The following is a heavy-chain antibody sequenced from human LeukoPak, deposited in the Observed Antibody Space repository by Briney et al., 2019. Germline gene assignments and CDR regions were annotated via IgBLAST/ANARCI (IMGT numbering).Heavy chain of an antibody. J-gene: IGHJ1*01. Sequence: GGSLRLSCAASGFTFSSYWMSWVRQAPGKGLEWVANIKQDGSEKYYVDSVKGRFTISRDNAKNSLYLQMNSLRAEDTAVYYCARPGGVAGSSSWSYSFQRWGQGTLVTVSS. CDR2: IKQDGSEK. D-gene: IGHD6-13*01. CDR3: ARPGGVAGSSSWSYSFQR. CDR1: GFTFSSYW. V-gene: IGHV3-7*01.